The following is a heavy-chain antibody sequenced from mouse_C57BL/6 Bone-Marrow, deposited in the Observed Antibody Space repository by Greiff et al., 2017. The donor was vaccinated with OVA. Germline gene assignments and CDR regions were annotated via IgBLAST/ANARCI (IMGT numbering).Heavy chain of an antibody. J-gene: IGHJ4*01. CDR1: GYTFTSYG. V-gene: IGHV1-81*01. CDR2: IYPRSGTN. CDR3: ARSAYYDYAMDY. Sequence: VQLQESGAELARPGASVKLSCKASGYTFTSYGISWVKPRTGQGLEWIGAIYPRSGTNSYNEKFKGKATLTADKSSSTAYMELLSLTSEDSAVYFCARSAYYDYAMDYWGQGTSVTVSS. D-gene: IGHD1-1*01.